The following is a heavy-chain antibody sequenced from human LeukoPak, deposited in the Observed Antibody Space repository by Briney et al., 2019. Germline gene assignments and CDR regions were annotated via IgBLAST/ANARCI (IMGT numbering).Heavy chain of an antibody. Sequence: SGTLSLTCAVSGGSISSSNWWSWVRQPPGKGLEWIGEIYHSGSTNYNPSLRSRVTISVDKSKNQFSLKLSSVTAADTAVYYCARLPRRITMVRGKNYFDYWGQGTLVTVSS. CDR1: GGSISSSNW. V-gene: IGHV4-4*02. J-gene: IGHJ4*02. CDR2: IYHSGST. D-gene: IGHD3-10*01. CDR3: ARLPRRITMVRGKNYFDY.